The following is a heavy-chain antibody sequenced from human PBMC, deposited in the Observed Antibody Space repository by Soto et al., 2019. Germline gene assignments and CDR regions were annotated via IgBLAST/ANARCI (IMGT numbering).Heavy chain of an antibody. J-gene: IGHJ4*02. CDR3: AREVVRWFGSPEY. CDR1: GYTFTSYG. D-gene: IGHD3-10*01. V-gene: IGHV1-18*04. Sequence: QVQLVQSGAGVKKHGASVPVSCKASGYTFTSYGISWVRQAAGQGLEWMGWISACNGNTLYARKRQGRVTIATDTSTSAGYMGLRRLRSGDTAVYYCAREVVRWFGSPEYWGQGTMVTVAS. CDR2: ISACNGNT.